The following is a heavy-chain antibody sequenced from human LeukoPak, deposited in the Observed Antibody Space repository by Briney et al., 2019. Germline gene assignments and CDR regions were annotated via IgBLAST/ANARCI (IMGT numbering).Heavy chain of an antibody. J-gene: IGHJ4*02. CDR1: GFTFSSHG. Sequence: SGGTLRLSCAASGFTFSSHGMNWVRQAPGKGLEWVSGIIPSGHTTYYADSVRGRFTISRDNSRNTLYLQMNSLRADDTAVYYCARRAGAYSHPYDYWGQGTLVTVSS. CDR3: ARRAGAYSHPYDY. V-gene: IGHV3-23*01. CDR2: IIPSGHTT. D-gene: IGHD4/OR15-4a*01.